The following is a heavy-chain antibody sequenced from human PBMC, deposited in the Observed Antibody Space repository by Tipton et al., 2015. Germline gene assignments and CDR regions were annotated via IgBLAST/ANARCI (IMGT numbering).Heavy chain of an antibody. V-gene: IGHV3-53*01. CDR3: AKDGVEGYFDY. D-gene: IGHD1-1*01. J-gene: IGHJ4*02. Sequence: VQLVQSGGGLIQPGGSLRLSCAVSGFSVSSNYMRWVRQAPGKGLEWVSLIYGHGITHYADSVKGRFTISRDNFRNTLYLQMNSLRADDTAVYYCAKDGVEGYFDYWGQGTLVTVSS. CDR2: IYGHGIT. CDR1: GFSVSSNY.